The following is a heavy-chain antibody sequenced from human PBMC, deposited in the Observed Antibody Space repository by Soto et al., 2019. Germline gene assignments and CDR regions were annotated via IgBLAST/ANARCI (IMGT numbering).Heavy chain of an antibody. CDR1: GFTFSSYG. J-gene: IGHJ4*02. Sequence: GGSLRLSCAASGFTFSSYGMHWVHQAPGKGLEWVAVIWYDGSNKYYADSVKGRFTISRDNSKNTLYLQMNSLRAEDTAVYYCARWGAAYYYDSSGYEDFDYWGQGTLVTVSS. V-gene: IGHV3-33*01. CDR2: IWYDGSNK. D-gene: IGHD3-22*01. CDR3: ARWGAAYYYDSSGYEDFDY.